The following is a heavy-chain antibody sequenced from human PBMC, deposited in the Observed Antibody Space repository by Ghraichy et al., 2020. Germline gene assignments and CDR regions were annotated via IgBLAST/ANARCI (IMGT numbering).Heavy chain of an antibody. CDR3: ARRGAGLSLYYYGMDV. J-gene: IGHJ6*02. CDR1: GGSISSSSYY. Sequence: SETLSLTCTVSGGSISSSSYYWGWIRQPPGKGLEWIGSIYYSGSTYYNPSLKSRVTISVDTSKNQFSLKLSSVTAADTAVYYCARRGAGLSLYYYGMDVWGQGTTVTVSS. V-gene: IGHV4-39*01. D-gene: IGHD2-8*01. CDR2: IYYSGST.